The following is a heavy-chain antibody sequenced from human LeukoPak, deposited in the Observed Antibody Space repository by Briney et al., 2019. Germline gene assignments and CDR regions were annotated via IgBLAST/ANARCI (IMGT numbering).Heavy chain of an antibody. V-gene: IGHV4-59*08. Sequence: SETLSLTCTVSGGPISSNYWGWIRQPPGRGLELIENNYYGGSTNYNPFLKSRVTISVDRSKNKFSLELSPVTDADTAVYYCARQLSGYDFSGLFDWGQGSLVTVSS. CDR3: ARQLSGYDFSGLFD. CDR2: NYYGGST. CDR1: GGPISSNY. D-gene: IGHD3-22*01. J-gene: IGHJ4*02.